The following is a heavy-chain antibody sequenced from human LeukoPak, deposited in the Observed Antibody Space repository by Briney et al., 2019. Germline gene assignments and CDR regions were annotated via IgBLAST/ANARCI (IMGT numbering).Heavy chain of an antibody. CDR2: IYHSGST. CDR1: GYSISSGYY. J-gene: IGHJ4*02. CDR3: ARVKDSSGWYQTFDY. Sequence: SETLSLTCTVSGYSISSGYYWGWIRQPPGKGLEWIGSIYHSGSTYYNPSLKSRVTISVDTSKNQFSLKLSSVTAADTAVYYCARVKDSSGWYQTFDYWGQGTLVTVSS. V-gene: IGHV4-38-2*02. D-gene: IGHD6-19*01.